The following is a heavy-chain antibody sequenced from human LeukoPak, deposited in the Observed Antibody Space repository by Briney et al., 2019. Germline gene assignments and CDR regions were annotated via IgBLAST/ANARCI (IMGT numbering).Heavy chain of an antibody. CDR3: AKAGRHCSSTSCPDY. D-gene: IGHD2-2*01. Sequence: PGGSLRLSCAASGFTFSSYAMSWVRQAPGKGLEWVSAISGSGGSTYYADSVKGRFTISRDNSKNTLYLQMNSLRAEDTAVYYCAKAGRHCSSTSCPDYWGQGTLVTVPS. J-gene: IGHJ4*02. CDR2: ISGSGGST. CDR1: GFTFSSYA. V-gene: IGHV3-23*01.